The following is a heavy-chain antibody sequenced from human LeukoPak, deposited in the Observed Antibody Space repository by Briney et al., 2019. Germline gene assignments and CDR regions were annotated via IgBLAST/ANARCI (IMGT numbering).Heavy chain of an antibody. CDR1: GFTFRDAW. J-gene: IGHJ4*02. CDR3: TSLVRDY. Sequence: GGSLRLSCAASGFTFRDAWMTWVRQAPGKGLEWVGRIRSKTDGGTADYAVSVQGRFTISRDDSKNTLYLQMNSLKTEDTAVYYCTSLVRDYWGQGTLVTVSS. D-gene: IGHD3-10*01. CDR2: IRSKTDGGTA. V-gene: IGHV3-15*01.